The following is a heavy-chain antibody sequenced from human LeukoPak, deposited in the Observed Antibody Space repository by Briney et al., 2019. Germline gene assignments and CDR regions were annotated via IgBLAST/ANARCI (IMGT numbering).Heavy chain of an antibody. D-gene: IGHD3-3*01. CDR2: IYYSGST. CDR1: GGSISSSSYY. V-gene: IGHV4-39*07. Sequence: SETLSLTCTVSGGSISSSSYYWGWIRQPPGKGLEWIGSIYYSGSTYYNPSLKSRVTISVDTSKNQFSLKLSSVTAADTAVYYCARRLKIFGVGAGDAFDIWGQGTMVTVSS. J-gene: IGHJ3*02. CDR3: ARRLKIFGVGAGDAFDI.